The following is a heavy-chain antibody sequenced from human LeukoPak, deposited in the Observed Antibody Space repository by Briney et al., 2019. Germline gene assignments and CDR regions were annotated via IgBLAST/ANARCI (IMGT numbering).Heavy chain of an antibody. CDR1: GFTFSSYG. D-gene: IGHD6-13*01. V-gene: IGHV3-30*02. CDR2: IWYDGSNK. J-gene: IGHJ4*02. CDR3: AKELRGGVFPDY. Sequence: PGGSLRLSCAASGFTFSSYGMHWVRQAPGKGLEWVAVIWYDGSNKYYADSVKGRFTISRDTSKNTLYLQMNSLRAEDTSMYYCAKELRGGVFPDYWGQGTLVTVSS.